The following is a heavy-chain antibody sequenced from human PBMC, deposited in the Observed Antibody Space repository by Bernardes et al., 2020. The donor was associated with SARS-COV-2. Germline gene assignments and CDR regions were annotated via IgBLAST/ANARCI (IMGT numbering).Heavy chain of an antibody. J-gene: IGHJ2*01. D-gene: IGHD4-17*01. CDR3: ARILRDNGFGSGYYDL. CDR2: ITASTTYI. CDR1: GFNFSSYA. Sequence: GGSLRLSCAASGFNFSSYAMNWVRQAPGKGLQWVSSITASTTYIQYTDSMEGRFTVSRDNAKNSLYLEMTSLRAEDTAIYYCARILRDNGFGSGYYDLWGRGTLVTVSS. V-gene: IGHV3-21*01.